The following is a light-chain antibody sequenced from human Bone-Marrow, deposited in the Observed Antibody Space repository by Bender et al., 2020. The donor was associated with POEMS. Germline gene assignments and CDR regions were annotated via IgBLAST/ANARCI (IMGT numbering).Light chain of an antibody. CDR1: SSDVGAYDY. CDR3: SSYRGDSTLLV. V-gene: IGLV2-14*03. CDR2: DVN. J-gene: IGLJ1*01. Sequence: QSALTQPASVSGSPGQSIAISCTGTSSDVGAYDYVSWYQQHPGKAPKLMIYDVNNRPSGVSDRFSGSKSGNTASLTISGLQAEDEADYYCSSYRGDSTLLVFGTGTRVTVL.